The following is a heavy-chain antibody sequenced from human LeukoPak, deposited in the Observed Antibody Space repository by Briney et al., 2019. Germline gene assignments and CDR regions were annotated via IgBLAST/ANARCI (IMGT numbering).Heavy chain of an antibody. D-gene: IGHD6-13*01. CDR2: MSSDASSE. J-gene: IGHJ4*02. V-gene: IGHV3-30*04. Sequence: GRSLRLSCAASGFTFNIYSMYWVRQAPGKGLEWVASMSSDASSEYYADSVKGRFTISRDNSKNILYLQINSLRAEDTAVYHCARKKMAAAGKGAFDYWGQGTLVTVPS. CDR1: GFTFNIYS. CDR3: ARKKMAAAGKGAFDY.